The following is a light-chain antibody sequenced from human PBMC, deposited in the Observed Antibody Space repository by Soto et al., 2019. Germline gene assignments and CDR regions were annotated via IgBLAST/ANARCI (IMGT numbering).Light chain of an antibody. V-gene: IGLV1-40*01. CDR3: QSYDSSRSVV. Sequence: QSVLTQPPSVSGAPGQRVTISCTGSSSNIGPGYDVHWYQRLPGTAPKLLIYGNSNRPSGVPDRFSGSKSGTSASLAITGLQAEDEADYYCQSYDSSRSVVFGGGTKLTVL. CDR2: GNS. J-gene: IGLJ2*01. CDR1: SSNIGPGYD.